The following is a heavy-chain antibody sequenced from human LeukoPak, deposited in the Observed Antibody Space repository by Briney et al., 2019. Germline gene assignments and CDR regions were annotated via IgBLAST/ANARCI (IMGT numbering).Heavy chain of an antibody. CDR3: AKWGEVPSAIRGLDF. J-gene: IGHJ4*02. Sequence: PGGSLRLSCAASGFTFSSYAMSWVRQAPGKGLGWVSAISGSGGSTYYADSVRGRCTISRDNSGNTVSLFMHGLSPDDTAIYYCAKWGEVPSAIRGLDFWGQGTLVTVSS. V-gene: IGHV3-23*01. D-gene: IGHD2-2*02. CDR1: GFTFSSYA. CDR2: ISGSGGST.